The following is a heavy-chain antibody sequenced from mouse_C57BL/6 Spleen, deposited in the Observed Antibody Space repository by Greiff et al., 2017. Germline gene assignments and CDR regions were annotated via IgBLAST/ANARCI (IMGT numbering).Heavy chain of an antibody. Sequence: VKLVESGPELVKPGASVKISCKASGYAFSSSWMNWVKPRPGKGLEWIGRIYPGDGDTNYNGKFKGKATLTADKSSSTAYMQLSSLTSEDSAVYFCARSRDYYGSSSYFDYWGQGTTLTVSS. V-gene: IGHV1-82*01. D-gene: IGHD1-1*01. CDR3: ARSRDYYGSSSYFDY. CDR1: GYAFSSSW. J-gene: IGHJ2*01. CDR2: IYPGDGDT.